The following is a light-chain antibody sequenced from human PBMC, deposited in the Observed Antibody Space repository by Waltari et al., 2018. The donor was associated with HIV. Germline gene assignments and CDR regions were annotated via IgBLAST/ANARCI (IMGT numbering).Light chain of an antibody. V-gene: IGKV3-11*01. CDR2: DAI. Sequence: EIVLTQSPATQSLSPGETAHPSCRASQSVGSYLAWYQQKPGRAPRLLIYDAINRATGIPARFSGSGSGTDFTLTISSLEPEDFAVYYCQQRSDSPPSTFGGGTKVEI. CDR1: QSVGSY. J-gene: IGKJ4*01. CDR3: QQRSDSPPST.